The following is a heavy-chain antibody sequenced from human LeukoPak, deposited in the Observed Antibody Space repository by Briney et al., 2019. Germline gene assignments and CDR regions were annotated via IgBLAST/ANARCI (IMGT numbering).Heavy chain of an antibody. CDR1: GDSISNYC. CDR2: IYYSGST. V-gene: IGHV4-59*01. CDR3: ARDRDRDTGGYYYHMDV. D-gene: IGHD2-8*02. Sequence: PSETLSLTCTVSGDSISNYCWNWIRQTPGKGLEWIGYIYYSGSTLYNPSLKSRVTISVDKSKNQISLLMNSVTAADTAVYYCARDRDRDTGGYYYHMDVWGKGTTVSVS. J-gene: IGHJ6*03.